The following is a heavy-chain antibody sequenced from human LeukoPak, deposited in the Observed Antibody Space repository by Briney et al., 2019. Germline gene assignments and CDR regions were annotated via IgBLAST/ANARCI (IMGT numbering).Heavy chain of an antibody. V-gene: IGHV1-2*06. CDR1: GYTFTSYG. CDR2: INPNSGGT. CDR3: ARLIEGD. J-gene: IGHJ4*02. D-gene: IGHD1-26*01. Sequence: ASVKVSCKASGYTFTSYGISWVRQAPGQGLEWMGRINPNSGGTNYAQKFQGRVTITRDTSISTAYMELSRLRSDDTAVYYCARLIEGDWGQGTLVTVSS.